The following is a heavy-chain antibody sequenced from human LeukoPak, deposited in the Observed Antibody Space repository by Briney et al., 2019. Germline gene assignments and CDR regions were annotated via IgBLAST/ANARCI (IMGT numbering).Heavy chain of an antibody. CDR2: IIPIFGTA. D-gene: IGHD5-12*01. CDR3: ARESGYDLGDHYYYYGMDV. Sequence: ASVKVSCKASGGTFSSYAISWVRQAPGQGLEWMGGIIPIFGTANYAQKFQGRVTIIADESTSTAYMELSSLRSEDTAVYYCARESGYDLGDHYYYYGMDVWGQGTTVTVSS. J-gene: IGHJ6*02. CDR1: GGTFSSYA. V-gene: IGHV1-69*13.